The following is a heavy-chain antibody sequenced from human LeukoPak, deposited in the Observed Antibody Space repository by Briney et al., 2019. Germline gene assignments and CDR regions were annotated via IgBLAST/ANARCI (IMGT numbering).Heavy chain of an antibody. CDR2: VSGNGGRT. Sequence: PGGSLRLSCAASGFTFSAYGMTWVRQAPGKGLEWVSSVSGNGGRTYYADSVKGRFTISRDNSKNTLYLQMNSLRDEDTAVYYCAKFEFGFWGQGTLVTVSS. CDR1: GFTFSAYG. CDR3: AKFEFGF. J-gene: IGHJ4*02. D-gene: IGHD3-16*01. V-gene: IGHV3-23*01.